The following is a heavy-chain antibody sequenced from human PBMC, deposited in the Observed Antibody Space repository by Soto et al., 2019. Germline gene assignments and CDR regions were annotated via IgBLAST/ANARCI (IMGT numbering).Heavy chain of an antibody. J-gene: IGHJ4*02. CDR2: IKKEGGEK. CDR1: GFTFNDYW. D-gene: IGHD3-22*01. V-gene: IGHV3-7*03. Sequence: EVLLVESGGGLVQPGGSLRLSCAASGFTFNDYWMNWVRQAPGKGLEWVANIKKEGGEKNYADSMQGRFTISRDDTKNSVYIHMNSLRAEDSAVYFCVRSSGGIFDYWGQGGLVTVSS. CDR3: VRSSGGIFDY.